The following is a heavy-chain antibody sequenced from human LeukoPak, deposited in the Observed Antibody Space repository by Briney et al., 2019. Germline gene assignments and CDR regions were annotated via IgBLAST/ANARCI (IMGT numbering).Heavy chain of an antibody. CDR2: IIPILGIA. Sequence: SVKVSCKASGGTFISYAISWVRQAPGQGLEWMGRIIPILGIANYAQKFQGRVTITADKSTSTAYMELSGLRSEDTAVYYCARVFGESPYPRAFDIWGQGTMVTVSS. CDR3: ARVFGESPYPRAFDI. CDR1: GGTFISYA. D-gene: IGHD3-10*01. J-gene: IGHJ3*02. V-gene: IGHV1-69*04.